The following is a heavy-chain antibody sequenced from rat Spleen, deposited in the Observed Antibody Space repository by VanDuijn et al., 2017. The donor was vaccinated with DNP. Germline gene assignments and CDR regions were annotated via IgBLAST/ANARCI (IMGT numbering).Heavy chain of an antibody. V-gene: IGHV5-7*01. CDR2: ISYDGSST. D-gene: IGHD1-2*01. CDR3: ARWSSSYYYAMDA. J-gene: IGHJ4*01. CDR1: GFTFRNYN. Sequence: EVQLVESGGGLVQPGRSLKLSCTTSGFTFRNYNMAWVRQAPKKGLEWVATISYDGSSTYYRDSVKGRFTISRDNAKSTLYLQMDSLRSEDTATYYCARWSSSYYYAMDAWGQGTSVTVSS.